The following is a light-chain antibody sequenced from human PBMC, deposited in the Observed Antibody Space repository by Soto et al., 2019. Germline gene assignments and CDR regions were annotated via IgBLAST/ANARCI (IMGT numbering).Light chain of an antibody. Sequence: ELVLTQSPATPSLSPGERATLSCRASQSINNYLAWYQQTPGHAPRLLIYDASNRATGIQARFSGSGSGTDFTLTISSLEPEDSAVYYCQQRSKWSRTFGQGTKVDNK. V-gene: IGKV3-11*01. CDR1: QSINNY. J-gene: IGKJ1*01. CDR2: DAS. CDR3: QQRSKWSRT.